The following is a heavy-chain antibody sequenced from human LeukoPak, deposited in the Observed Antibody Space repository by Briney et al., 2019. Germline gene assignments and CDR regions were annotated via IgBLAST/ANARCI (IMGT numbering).Heavy chain of an antibody. V-gene: IGHV3-21*01. J-gene: IGHJ4*02. Sequence: PGGSLRLSCAASGFTFSSYSMNWVRQAPGKGLEWVSSISSSSSYIYYADSVKGRFTISRDNAMNSLYLQMNSLRAEDTAVYYCARDLQITMIVEQSVFDYWGQGTLVTVSS. CDR2: ISSSSSYI. CDR3: ARDLQITMIVEQSVFDY. D-gene: IGHD3-22*01. CDR1: GFTFSSYS.